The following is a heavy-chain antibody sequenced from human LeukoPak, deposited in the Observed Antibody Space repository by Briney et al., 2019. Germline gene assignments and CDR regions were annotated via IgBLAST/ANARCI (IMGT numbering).Heavy chain of an antibody. V-gene: IGHV5-10-1*01. CDR2: IAPSDSYT. D-gene: IGHD4-17*01. CDR3: YGVDP. Sequence: GEALQISCKGSGYSFTNYWINWGHQMPGKGLEWMGRIAPSDSYTNYSPSFQGHVTISADKSISTAYLQWSSLKTSDTAMYYCYGVDPWGQGTLVTVSS. CDR1: GYSFTNYW. J-gene: IGHJ5*02.